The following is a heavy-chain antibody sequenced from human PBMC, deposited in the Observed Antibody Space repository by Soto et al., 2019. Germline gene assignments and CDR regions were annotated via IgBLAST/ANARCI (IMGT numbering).Heavy chain of an antibody. Sequence: ASVKVSCKASGYTFTGYYMHWVRQAPGQGLEWMGWINPNSGGTNYAQKFQGWVTMTRDTSISTAYMELSRLRPDDTAVYYCARDRSSSGGMDVWGQGTTVTVSS. CDR1: GYTFTGYY. CDR3: ARDRSSSGGMDV. CDR2: INPNSGGT. J-gene: IGHJ6*02. V-gene: IGHV1-2*04. D-gene: IGHD6-6*01.